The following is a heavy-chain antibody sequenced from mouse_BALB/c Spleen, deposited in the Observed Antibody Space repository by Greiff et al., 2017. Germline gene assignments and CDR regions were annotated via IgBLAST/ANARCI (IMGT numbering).Heavy chain of an antibody. CDR3: ARWSYDYDGAWFAY. J-gene: IGHJ3*01. Sequence: QVQLQQPGAELVKPGASVKLSCKASGYTFTSYWMHWVKQRPGQGLEWIGEINPSNGRTNYNEKFKSKATLTVDKSSSTAYMQLSSLTSEDSAVYYCARWSYDYDGAWFAYWGQGTLVTVSA. D-gene: IGHD2-4*01. CDR2: INPSNGRT. V-gene: IGHV1S81*02. CDR1: GYTFTSYW.